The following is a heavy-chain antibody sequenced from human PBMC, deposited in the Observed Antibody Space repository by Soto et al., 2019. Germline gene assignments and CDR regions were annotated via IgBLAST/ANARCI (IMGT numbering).Heavy chain of an antibody. CDR1: GGSISTTGYY. J-gene: IGHJ4*02. D-gene: IGHD6-13*01. CDR3: ARLNRYSSSWYRGLDY. CDR2: INHSGST. Sequence: SETLSLTCTVSGGSISTTGYYLSWIRQPPGKGLEWIGEINHSGSTNYNPSLKSRVTISVDTSKNQFSLKLSSVTAADTAVYYCARLNRYSSSWYRGLDYWGQGTLVTVSS. V-gene: IGHV4-34*01.